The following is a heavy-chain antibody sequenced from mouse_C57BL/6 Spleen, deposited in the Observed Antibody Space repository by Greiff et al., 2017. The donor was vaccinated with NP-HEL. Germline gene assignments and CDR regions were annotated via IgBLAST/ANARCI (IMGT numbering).Heavy chain of an antibody. CDR2: ISDGGSYT. V-gene: IGHV5-4*01. D-gene: IGHD2-4*01. CDR1: GFTFSSYA. Sequence: EVMLVESGVGLVKPGGSLKLSCAASGFTFSSYAMSWVRQTPEKRLEWVATISDGGSYTYDPDNVKGRFTLSRDNAKNNLYLQMSHLKSEDTAMYYCARDPYDYESSWFAYWGQGTLVTVSA. J-gene: IGHJ3*01. CDR3: ARDPYDYESSWFAY.